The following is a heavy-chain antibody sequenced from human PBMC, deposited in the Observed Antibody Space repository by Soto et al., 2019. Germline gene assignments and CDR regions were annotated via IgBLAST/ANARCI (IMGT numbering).Heavy chain of an antibody. CDR3: VRVYGEIDY. J-gene: IGHJ4*02. D-gene: IGHD4-17*01. V-gene: IGHV1-8*02. CDR1: GYTFTNYD. CDR2: MNHKSGNT. Sequence: QVQLVQSGAEVKKPGASVKVSCKASGYTFTNYDINWVRQATGQGLEWMGWMNHKSGNTGYAQQFQGRVIMTRSTSISAAYMELSSLRSEDTAVYYCVRVYGEIDYWGPGTLVTVSS.